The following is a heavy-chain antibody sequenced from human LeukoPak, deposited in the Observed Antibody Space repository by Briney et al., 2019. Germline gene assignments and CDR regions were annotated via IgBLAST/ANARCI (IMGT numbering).Heavy chain of an antibody. J-gene: IGHJ4*02. Sequence: GASVKVSCKAPGYTFTSYDINWVRQATGQGLEWMGWMNPNSGNTGYAQKFQGRVTMTRNTSISTAYMELSSLRSEDTAVYYCAILREYYDFWSGYPYFDYWGQGTLVTVSS. V-gene: IGHV1-8*01. D-gene: IGHD3-3*01. CDR1: GYTFTSYD. CDR3: AILREYYDFWSGYPYFDY. CDR2: MNPNSGNT.